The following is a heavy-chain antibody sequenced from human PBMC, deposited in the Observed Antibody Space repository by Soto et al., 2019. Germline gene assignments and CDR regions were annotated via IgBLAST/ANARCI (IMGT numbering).Heavy chain of an antibody. Sequence: GGSLRLSCAASGFTFSSYAMHWVRQAPGKGLEWVAVISYDGSNKYYADSVKGRFTISRDNSKNTLYLQMNSLRAEDTAVYYCARDVSYDSSGYKPIFDYWGQGTLVTVSS. CDR2: ISYDGSNK. V-gene: IGHV3-30-3*01. CDR3: ARDVSYDSSGYKPIFDY. D-gene: IGHD3-22*01. CDR1: GFTFSSYA. J-gene: IGHJ4*02.